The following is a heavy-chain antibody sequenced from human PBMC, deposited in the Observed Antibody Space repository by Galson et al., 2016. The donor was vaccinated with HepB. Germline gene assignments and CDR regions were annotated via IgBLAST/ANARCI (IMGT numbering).Heavy chain of an antibody. CDR3: VHIVHSGSYYYFAY. CDR2: IYWDGDE. V-gene: IGHV2-5*02. CDR1: GFSLTTSGVA. D-gene: IGHD1-26*01. Sequence: PALVKPTQTLTLTCTLSGFSLTTSGVAVGWIRQPPGKALEWLALIYWDGDERYSPSLKSRLTITKDTSKNRVVLTMTNMDPVDTATYYCVHIVHSGSYYYFAYWGQGTLVTVSS. J-gene: IGHJ4*02.